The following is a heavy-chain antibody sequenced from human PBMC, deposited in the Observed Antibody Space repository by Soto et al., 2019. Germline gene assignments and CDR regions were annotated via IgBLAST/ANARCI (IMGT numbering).Heavy chain of an antibody. J-gene: IGHJ6*02. D-gene: IGHD2-15*01. CDR3: ARDVGGMDV. V-gene: IGHV1-3*01. Sequence: KFQGRVTITRDTSASTAYRELSSLRSEDTAVYYCARDVGGMDVWGQGTTVTVSS.